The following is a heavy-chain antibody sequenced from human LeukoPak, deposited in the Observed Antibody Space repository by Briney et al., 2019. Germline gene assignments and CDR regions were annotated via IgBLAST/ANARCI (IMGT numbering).Heavy chain of an antibody. J-gene: IGHJ4*02. V-gene: IGHV3-30*04. CDR1: GFTFSSYA. CDR3: ARAGGPYDILTGYTVYYFDY. CDR2: ISYDGSNK. D-gene: IGHD3-9*01. Sequence: GGSLRLSCAASGFTFSSYAMHWVRQAPGKGLEWVAVISYDGSNKYYADSVKGRFTISRDNSKNTLYLQTNSLRAEDTAVYYCARAGGPYDILTGYTVYYFDYWGQGTLVTVSS.